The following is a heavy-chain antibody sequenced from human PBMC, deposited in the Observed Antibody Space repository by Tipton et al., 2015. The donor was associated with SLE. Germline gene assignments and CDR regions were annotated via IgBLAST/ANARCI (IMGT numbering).Heavy chain of an antibody. J-gene: IGHJ4*02. D-gene: IGHD4-23*01. Sequence: TLSLTCTVSGGSINSYYWTWIRQPPGKGLDWIGYIYYSGSTKYNPSLKSRVTISVDTSKNQFSLKLSSVTAADTAVYYCTMRGYGANEGLDYWGQGTLVPVSS. CDR1: GGSINSYY. CDR2: IYYSGST. V-gene: IGHV4-59*01. CDR3: TMRGYGANEGLDY.